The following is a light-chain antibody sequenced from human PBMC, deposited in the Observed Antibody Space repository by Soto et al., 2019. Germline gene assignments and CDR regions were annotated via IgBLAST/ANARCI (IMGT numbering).Light chain of an antibody. Sequence: EIVMTQSPATLSVSPGERATLSCGASQSVSSNLAWYQQEPGQAPRLLIYGASTRATGIPARFSGSGSGTEFTLTISSLQSEDFAVYYCQQYKNRYWKCGQETKVDI. V-gene: IGKV3-15*01. CDR1: QSVSSN. CDR3: QQYKNRYWK. J-gene: IGKJ1*01. CDR2: GAS.